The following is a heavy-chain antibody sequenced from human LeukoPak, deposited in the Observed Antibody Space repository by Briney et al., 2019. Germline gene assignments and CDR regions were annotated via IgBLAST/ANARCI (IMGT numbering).Heavy chain of an antibody. CDR2: IWYDGSNK. D-gene: IGHD3-22*01. J-gene: IGHJ4*02. V-gene: IGHV3-33*06. CDR3: AKDRVVYYYDSSGIDY. CDR1: GFTFSSYG. Sequence: PGRSLRLSCAASGFTFSSYGMHWVRQAPGKGLEGVAVIWYDGSNKYYADSVKGRFTISRDNSKNTLYLQMNSLRAEDTAVYYCAKDRVVYYYDSSGIDYWGQGTLVTVSS.